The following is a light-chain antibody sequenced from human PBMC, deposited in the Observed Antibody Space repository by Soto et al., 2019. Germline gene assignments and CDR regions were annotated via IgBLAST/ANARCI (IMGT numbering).Light chain of an antibody. V-gene: IGKV3-20*01. CDR1: QRVSSSY. Sequence: EIVLTQAPGTLSLSPGERATLSCRARQRVSSSYSARYQQKPGQAPRLLIYGASSRATGIPDTFSGSGSGKHFISTITRLEPEDFAVYYCQQYDSSPLTFGGGTKVEIK. J-gene: IGKJ4*01. CDR2: GAS. CDR3: QQYDSSPLT.